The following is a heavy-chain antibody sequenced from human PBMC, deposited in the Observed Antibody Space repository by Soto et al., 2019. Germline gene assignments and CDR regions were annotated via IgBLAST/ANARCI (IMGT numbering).Heavy chain of an antibody. Sequence: PSETLSLTCTVSGGSISSGGYYWSWIRQHPGKGLEWIGYIYYSGSTYYNPSLKSRVTISVDTPKNQFSLKLSSVTAADTAVYYCARDVVKGPSNAFDIWGQGTMVTVSS. CDR1: GGSISSGGYY. J-gene: IGHJ3*02. D-gene: IGHD6-6*01. V-gene: IGHV4-31*03. CDR3: ARDVVKGPSNAFDI. CDR2: IYYSGST.